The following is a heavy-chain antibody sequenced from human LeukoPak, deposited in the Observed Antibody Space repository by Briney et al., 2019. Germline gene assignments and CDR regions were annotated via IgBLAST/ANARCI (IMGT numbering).Heavy chain of an antibody. CDR1: GYTFTGYY. CDR2: INPNSGGT. CDR3: ASSVAVAIYYFDY. J-gene: IGHJ4*02. D-gene: IGHD6-19*01. Sequence: ASVTVSCKASGYTFTGYYMHWVRQAPGQGLEWMGWINPNSGGTNYAQKFQGRVTMTRDTSISTAYMELSRLRSDDTAVYYCASSVAVAIYYFDYWGQGTLVTVSS. V-gene: IGHV1-2*02.